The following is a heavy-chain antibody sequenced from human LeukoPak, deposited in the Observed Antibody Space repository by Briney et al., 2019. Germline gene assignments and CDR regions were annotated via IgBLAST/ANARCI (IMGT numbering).Heavy chain of an antibody. CDR2: TYYRSNWFN. J-gene: IGHJ4*02. D-gene: IGHD3-10*01. Sequence: SQTLSLTCAISGDSVSSNSATWSWIRQSPSRGLEWLGRTYYRSNWFNDYAVSVRSRISINPDTSKNQFSLQLNSVTPEDTAVYFCARTSYYGSGYLNWGQGTLVTVSS. V-gene: IGHV6-1*01. CDR3: ARTSYYGSGYLN. CDR1: GDSVSSNSAT.